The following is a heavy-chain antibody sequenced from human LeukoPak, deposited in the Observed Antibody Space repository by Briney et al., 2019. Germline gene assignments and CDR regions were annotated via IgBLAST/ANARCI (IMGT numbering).Heavy chain of an antibody. CDR3: ARDHYYDTGGD. V-gene: IGHV1-2*02. Sequence: VASVKVSCKASGYTFTGYYMHWVRQAPGQGLEWMGWINPNSGGTNYAQKFQGRVFMTRDTSITTAYMELSRLRSDDTAVYYCARDHYYDTGGDWGQGTLVTVSS. J-gene: IGHJ4*02. D-gene: IGHD3-22*01. CDR2: INPNSGGT. CDR1: GYTFTGYY.